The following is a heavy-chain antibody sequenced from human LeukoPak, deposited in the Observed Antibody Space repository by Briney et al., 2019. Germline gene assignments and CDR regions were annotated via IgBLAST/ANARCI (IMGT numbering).Heavy chain of an antibody. CDR3: AKGSKEVLFTRDHCMDV. D-gene: IGHD3-3*01. CDR1: GFTFSSYG. CDR2: IRYDGSNK. V-gene: IGHV3-30*02. Sequence: GGSLRLSCAASGFTFSSYGMHWVRQAPGKGLEWVAFIRYDGSNKYYADSVKGRFTISRDNSKNTLYLQMNSLRAEDTAVYYCAKGSKEVLFTRDHCMDVWGKGTTVIISS. J-gene: IGHJ6*03.